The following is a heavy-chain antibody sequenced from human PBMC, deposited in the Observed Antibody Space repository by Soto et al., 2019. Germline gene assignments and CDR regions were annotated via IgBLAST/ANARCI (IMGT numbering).Heavy chain of an antibody. CDR3: ASPRIAGAPD. CDR1: GFTFISYW. J-gene: IGHJ4*02. V-gene: IGHV3-7*03. D-gene: IGHD6-13*01. CDR2: IKQDGSEK. Sequence: WGSLRLSCAASGFTFISYWIIFFRHSPCKWLEWVANIKQDGSEKYYVDSVKGRFTISRDNAKNSLYLQMNSLRAEDTAVYYCASPRIAGAPDWGQGTLVTVS.